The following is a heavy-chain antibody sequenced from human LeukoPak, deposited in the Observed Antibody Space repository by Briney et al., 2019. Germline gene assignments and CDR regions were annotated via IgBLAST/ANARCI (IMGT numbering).Heavy chain of an antibody. V-gene: IGHV4-34*01. Sequence: SETLSLTCTVSGGSISNYYWSWIRQPPGKGLEWIGEINHSGSTNYNPSLKSRVTISVDTSKNQFSLKLSSVTAADTAVYYCARSGIAAAGIDYWGQGTLVTVSS. CDR3: ARSGIAAAGIDY. D-gene: IGHD6-13*01. CDR1: GGSISNYY. J-gene: IGHJ4*02. CDR2: INHSGST.